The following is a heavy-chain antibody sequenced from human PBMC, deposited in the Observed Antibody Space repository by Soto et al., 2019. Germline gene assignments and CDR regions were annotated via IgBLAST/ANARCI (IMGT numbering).Heavy chain of an antibody. CDR3: ARDPPRGSSSPTNDY. Sequence: QVQLVQSGAEVKKPGSSVKVSCKASGGTFSSYAISWVRQAPGQGLEWMGGIIPIFGTANYAQKFQGRVTSTADESTSTAYMEQSRLRSEDTAVYYCARDPPRGSSSPTNDYWGQGTLVTVSS. J-gene: IGHJ4*02. D-gene: IGHD6-6*01. CDR2: IIPIFGTA. V-gene: IGHV1-69*01. CDR1: GGTFSSYA.